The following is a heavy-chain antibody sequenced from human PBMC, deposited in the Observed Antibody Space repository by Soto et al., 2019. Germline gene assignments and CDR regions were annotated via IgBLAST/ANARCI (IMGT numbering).Heavy chain of an antibody. V-gene: IGHV4-39*01. CDR3: ARHAGPDYYGSGSHTFDY. CDR1: GGSISSSSYY. D-gene: IGHD3-10*01. CDR2: IYYSGST. J-gene: IGHJ4*02. Sequence: QLQLQESGPGLVKPSETLSLTCTVSGGSISSSSYYWGWIRQPPGKGLEWIGSIYYSGSTYYNPPLKTRVTVSVDTSKNQFSLKLSSVTAADTAVYYCARHAGPDYYGSGSHTFDYWGQGTLVTVSS.